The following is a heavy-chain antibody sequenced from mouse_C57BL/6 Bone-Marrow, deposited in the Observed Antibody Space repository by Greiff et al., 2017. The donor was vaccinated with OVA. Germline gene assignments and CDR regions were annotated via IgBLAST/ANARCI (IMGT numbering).Heavy chain of an antibody. CDR2: IYPRSGNT. D-gene: IGHD4-1*01. V-gene: IGHV1-81*01. J-gene: IGHJ3*01. Sequence: QVHVKQSGAELARPGASVKLSCKASGYTFTSYGISWVKQRTGQGLEWIGEIYPRSGNTYYNEKFKGKATLTADKSSSTAYMELRSLTSEDSAVYFCARSKGKLARFAYWGQGTLVTVSA. CDR1: GYTFTSYG. CDR3: ARSKGKLARFAY.